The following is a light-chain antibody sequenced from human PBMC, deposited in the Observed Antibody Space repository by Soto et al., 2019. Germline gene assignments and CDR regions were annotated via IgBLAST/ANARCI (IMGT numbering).Light chain of an antibody. Sequence: DIQMTQSPSSLSASVGDRVTITCRASQSISSYLNWYQQKPGKAPKLLIYAASSLQSGVPSRFSGSGSGTDFTLTISSLQPEDFATYYCQQSYSTPRAFPHGTKLEIK. J-gene: IGKJ2*01. CDR3: QQSYSTPRA. CDR1: QSISSY. CDR2: AAS. V-gene: IGKV1-39*01.